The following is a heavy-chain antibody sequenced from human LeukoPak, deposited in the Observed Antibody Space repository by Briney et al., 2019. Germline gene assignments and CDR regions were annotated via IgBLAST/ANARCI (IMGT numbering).Heavy chain of an antibody. Sequence: SQTLSLTRAISGDSVSSINGAWNWIRQSPSRGLEWLGRTYYRSKWYDEYAESMRGRITISPDTSMNQYSLHVLSVTPEDTAVYYCARDLGNTGWYTFDYWGQGILVTVSS. J-gene: IGHJ4*02. V-gene: IGHV6-1*01. CDR2: TYYRSKWYD. D-gene: IGHD6-19*01. CDR3: ARDLGNTGWYTFDY. CDR1: GDSVSSINGA.